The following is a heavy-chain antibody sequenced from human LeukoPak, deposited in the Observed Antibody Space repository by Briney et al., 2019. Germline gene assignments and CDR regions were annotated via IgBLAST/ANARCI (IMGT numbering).Heavy chain of an antibody. V-gene: IGHV3-7*01. J-gene: IGHJ4*02. Sequence: GGSLRLSCAASGFTLNRYWMSWVRQAPGKGVEWVANIDPDGSEKQYGDSVKGRVTTSRDKAQNSLYLQMNSLRAEDTAIYYCARIYYFGDNNWRYFDNWGQGTLVTVSS. CDR3: ARIYYFGDNNWRYFDN. D-gene: IGHD3-10*01. CDR2: IDPDGSEK. CDR1: GFTLNRYW.